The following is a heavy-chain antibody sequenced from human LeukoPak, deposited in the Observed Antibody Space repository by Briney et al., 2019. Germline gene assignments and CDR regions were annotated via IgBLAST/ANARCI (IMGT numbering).Heavy chain of an antibody. V-gene: IGHV4-39*01. CDR2: TSHSGTT. D-gene: IGHD1-7*01. CDR3: AKTTRASIRSAFDI. Sequence: SETLSLTCTVSGGSITTSSYYWGWVRQPPGKGLEWIGSTSHSGTTFDSPSLRSRVSISVDTSNSQFSLKLSSMTATDTAVYYCAKTTRASIRSAFDIWGQGTLVTVSS. CDR1: GGSITTSSYY. J-gene: IGHJ3*02.